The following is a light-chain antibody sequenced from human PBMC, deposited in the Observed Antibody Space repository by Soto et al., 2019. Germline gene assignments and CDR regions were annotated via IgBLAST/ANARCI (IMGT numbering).Light chain of an antibody. CDR3: QQYYDWPIT. Sequence: VMWQSPDTLSFSPGEGAPISCRASQSISSLLAWYQQKRGQAPRLLIYGASTRATGIPARFSGSGSGTDFTLTISSLQSEDFAVYYCQQYYDWPITFGQGTRLE. CDR2: GAS. CDR1: QSISSL. J-gene: IGKJ5*01. V-gene: IGKV3-15*01.